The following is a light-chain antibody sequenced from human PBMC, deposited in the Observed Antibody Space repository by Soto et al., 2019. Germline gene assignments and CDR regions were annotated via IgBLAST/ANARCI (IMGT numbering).Light chain of an antibody. Sequence: QSVLTQPASVSASPGQSITISCTGTHSDVGGYDRVSWSQQHPGKPPKLIIFEVSYRPSGVSNRFSGSKSGNTASLTISGLQPEDDADYYCTSFTSTNTWVFGGGTKLTVL. J-gene: IGLJ3*02. V-gene: IGLV2-14*01. CDR3: TSFTSTNTWV. CDR2: EVS. CDR1: HSDVGGYDR.